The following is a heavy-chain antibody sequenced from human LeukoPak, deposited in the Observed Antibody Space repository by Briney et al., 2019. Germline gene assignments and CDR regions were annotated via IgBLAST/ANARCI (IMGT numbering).Heavy chain of an antibody. CDR2: MNPNSGST. D-gene: IGHD3-22*01. CDR1: GYTFTSYD. Sequence: ASVKVSCKASGYTFTSYDINWVRQATGQGLEWMGWMNPNSGSTGYAQKFQGRVTMTRNTSISTAYMELSSLRSEDTAVYYCASDSSGYPDAFDIWGQGTMVTVSS. CDR3: ASDSSGYPDAFDI. J-gene: IGHJ3*02. V-gene: IGHV1-8*01.